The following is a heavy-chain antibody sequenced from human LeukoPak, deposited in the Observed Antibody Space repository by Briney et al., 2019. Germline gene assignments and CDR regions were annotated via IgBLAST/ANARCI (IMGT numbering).Heavy chain of an antibody. CDR3: ASLTLDYAFDY. J-gene: IGHJ4*02. CDR2: IYYSGST. D-gene: IGHD4-17*01. CDR1: GGSISTSSYY. Sequence: PSETLSLTCTVSGGSISTSSYYWGWIRQPPGKGLEWIGSIYYSGSTYYNPSLKSRVTISVDTSKNQFSLKLSSVTAADTAVYYCASLTLDYAFDYWGQGTLVTVSS. V-gene: IGHV4-39*01.